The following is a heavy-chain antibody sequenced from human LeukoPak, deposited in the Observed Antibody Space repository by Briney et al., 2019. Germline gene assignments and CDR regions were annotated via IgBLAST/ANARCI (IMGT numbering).Heavy chain of an antibody. CDR2: IKYGGTT. Sequence: SETLSLTCTVSGGSITSDSYYWVWARQPPGKGLEWTGSIKYGGTTFYSSSLQSRITLSMDASKNQFSLRLTSVTAADTAVYYCARLGTYSGNLFDNWGQGTLVTVSS. CDR1: GGSITSDSYY. D-gene: IGHD5-12*01. J-gene: IGHJ4*02. V-gene: IGHV4-39*01. CDR3: ARLGTYSGNLFDN.